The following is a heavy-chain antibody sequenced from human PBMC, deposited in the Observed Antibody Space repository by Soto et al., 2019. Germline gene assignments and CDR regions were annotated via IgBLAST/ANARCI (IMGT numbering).Heavy chain of an antibody. D-gene: IGHD2-21*02. Sequence: PGGSLRLSCAASGFTFSNYNMNWVRQAPVKGLEWVSSISSSGSHIYYVDSVKGRFTISRDNAKYSLNLQMNSLRADDTAVYYCARSVSLVVVTAIAEDYFDYWGRGTLVTVSS. CDR2: ISSSGSHI. CDR3: ARSVSLVVVTAIAEDYFDY. J-gene: IGHJ4*02. CDR1: GFTFSNYN. V-gene: IGHV3-21*01.